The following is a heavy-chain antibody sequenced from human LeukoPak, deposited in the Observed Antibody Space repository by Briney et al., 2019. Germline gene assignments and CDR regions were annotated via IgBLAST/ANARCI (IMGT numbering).Heavy chain of an antibody. D-gene: IGHD3-3*01. J-gene: IGHJ4*02. CDR1: GFTFSSYA. CDR2: ISGSGGST. Sequence: GGSLRLSCAASGFTFSSYAMSWVRQAPGKGLEWVSAISGSGGSTYYADSVKGRFTISRDNSKNTLYLQMNSLRAEDTAVYYCAKDAHYDFWSGYPSYYFGYWGQGTLVTVSS. V-gene: IGHV3-23*01. CDR3: AKDAHYDFWSGYPSYYFGY.